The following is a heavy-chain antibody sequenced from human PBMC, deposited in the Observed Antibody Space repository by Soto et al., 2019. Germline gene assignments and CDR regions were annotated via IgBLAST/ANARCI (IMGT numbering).Heavy chain of an antibody. CDR2: ISSTSSTI. J-gene: IGHJ6*02. D-gene: IGHD2-15*01. CDR1: GFTFSIYS. CDR3: ASLVVPMDV. Sequence: GGSLRLSCAASGFTFSIYSMNWVRQAPGKGLEWISYISSTSSTIYYADSVKGRFTISRDNSKSTLYLQMNSLRAEDTAVYYCASLVVPMDVWGQGTTVTVSS. V-gene: IGHV3-48*01.